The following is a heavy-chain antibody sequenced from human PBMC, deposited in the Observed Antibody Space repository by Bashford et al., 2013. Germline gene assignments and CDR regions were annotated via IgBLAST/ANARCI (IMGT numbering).Heavy chain of an antibody. Sequence: YWIGWIRQPPGKRLEWIGEINHGGNTNYNPSLKSRVTMSVDTSKNQFSLKLSSVTAADTAVYFCARVPTMVTTYDGFDIWGQGTMVTVSS. CDR3: ARVPTMVTTYDGFDI. CDR2: INHGGNT. J-gene: IGHJ3*02. CDR1: Y. V-gene: IGHV4-34*01. D-gene: IGHD4-17*01.